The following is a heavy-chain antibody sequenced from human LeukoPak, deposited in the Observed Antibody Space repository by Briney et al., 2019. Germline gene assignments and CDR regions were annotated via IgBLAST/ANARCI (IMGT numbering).Heavy chain of an antibody. CDR3: ASENYYGSGSHV. CDR1: GGSFSGYY. Sequence: SETLSLTCAVYGGSFSGYYWSWIRQPPGKGLEWIGEINHSGSTNYNPSLKSRVTISVDTSRNQFSLMLKSVTAADTAVYYCASENYYGSGSHVWGQGTLVTVSS. V-gene: IGHV4-34*01. D-gene: IGHD3-10*01. J-gene: IGHJ4*02. CDR2: INHSGST.